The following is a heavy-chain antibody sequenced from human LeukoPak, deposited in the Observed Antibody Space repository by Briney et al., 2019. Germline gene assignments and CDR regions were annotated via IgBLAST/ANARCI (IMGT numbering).Heavy chain of an antibody. J-gene: IGHJ4*02. D-gene: IGHD6-13*01. CDR1: GFTFSSYG. V-gene: IGHV3-30*18. Sequence: GGSLRLSCAASGFTFSSYGMHWVRQAPGKGLEWVAVISFDGSYKYYADSVKGRFTISRDNSKNTLYLQMNSLRAEDTAVYYCAKDRVIAAGYYFDYWGQGTLVTVSS. CDR2: ISFDGSYK. CDR3: AKDRVIAAGYYFDY.